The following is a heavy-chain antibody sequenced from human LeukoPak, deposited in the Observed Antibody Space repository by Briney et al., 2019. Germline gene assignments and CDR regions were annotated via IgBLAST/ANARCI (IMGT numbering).Heavy chain of an antibody. J-gene: IGHJ4*02. CDR3: ARGGLQLRYYFDY. CDR1: GDSVSTTSAA. D-gene: IGHD5-24*01. V-gene: IGHV6-1*01. CDR2: TYYRSKWYN. Sequence: SQTLSLTCAISGDSVSTTSAAWNWIRQSPSRGLEWLGRTYYRSKWYNDYAVSVKSRITINPDTSKNQFSLQLSSVTPEDTAVYYCARGGLQLRYYFDYWGQGTLVTVSS.